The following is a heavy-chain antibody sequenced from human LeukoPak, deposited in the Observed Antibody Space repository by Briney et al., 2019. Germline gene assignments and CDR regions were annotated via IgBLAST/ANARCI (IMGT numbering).Heavy chain of an antibody. CDR1: GFTFSSYW. Sequence: GGSLRLSCAASGFTFSSYWMSWVRQAPGKGLEWVANIKQDGSEKYYVDSVKGRFTISRDNAKNSLYLQMNSLRAEDTAVYYCARDRKSYDYVWGSYRPLYGMDVWGQGTTVTVSS. CDR2: IKQDGSEK. J-gene: IGHJ6*02. V-gene: IGHV3-7*01. D-gene: IGHD3-16*02. CDR3: ARDRKSYDYVWGSYRPLYGMDV.